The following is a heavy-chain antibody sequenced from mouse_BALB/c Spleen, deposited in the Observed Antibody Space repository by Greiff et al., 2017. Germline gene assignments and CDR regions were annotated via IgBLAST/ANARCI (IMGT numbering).Heavy chain of an antibody. D-gene: IGHD2-12*01. CDR2: ISSGGSYT. CDR1: GFTFSSYA. CDR3: ATPTYRGYYYAMDY. J-gene: IGHJ4*01. Sequence: EVQRVESGGGLVKPGGSLKLSCAASGFTFSSYAMSWVRQSPEKRLEWVAEISSGGSYTYYPDTVTGRFTISRDNAKNTLYLEMSSLRSEDTAMYYCATPTYRGYYYAMDYWGQGTSVTVSS. V-gene: IGHV5-9-4*01.